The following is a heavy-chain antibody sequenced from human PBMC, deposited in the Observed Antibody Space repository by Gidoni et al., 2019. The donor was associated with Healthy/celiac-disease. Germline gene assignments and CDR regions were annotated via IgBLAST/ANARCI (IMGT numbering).Heavy chain of an antibody. CDR3: ARENTVTQPTHYYYGMDV. CDR2: ISSSSSTI. V-gene: IGHV3-48*02. D-gene: IGHD4-17*01. Sequence: EVQLVESGGGLVQPGGSLRLSCAASGFPFGSYSMNWVRQAPGKGLEWVSYISSSSSTIYYADSVKGRFTISRDNAKNSLYLQMNSLRDEDTAVYYCARENTVTQPTHYYYGMDVWGQGTTVTVSS. CDR1: GFPFGSYS. J-gene: IGHJ6*02.